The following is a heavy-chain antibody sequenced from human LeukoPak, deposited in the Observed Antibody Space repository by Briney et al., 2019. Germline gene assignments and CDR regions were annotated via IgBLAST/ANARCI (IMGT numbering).Heavy chain of an antibody. CDR1: GFTFSGSA. D-gene: IGHD3-10*01. J-gene: IGHJ4*02. Sequence: GGSLRLSCAASGFTFSGSAMHWVRQASGKGLEWVGRIRSKANSYATAYAASVKGRFTISRDDTKNTAYLQMNSLKTEETAVYYCTSPAGISDYWGQGTLVTVSS. V-gene: IGHV3-73*01. CDR2: IRSKANSYAT. CDR3: TSPAGISDY.